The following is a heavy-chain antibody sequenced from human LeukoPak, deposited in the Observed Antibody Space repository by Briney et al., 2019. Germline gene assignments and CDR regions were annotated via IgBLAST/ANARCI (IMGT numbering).Heavy chain of an antibody. CDR1: GGSISSSYY. D-gene: IGHD5-12*01. J-gene: IGHJ4*02. CDR3: AREVGGYDSPFDY. Sequence: PSETLSLTCTVSGGSISSSYYWGWIRQPPGKGLEWIGSIYYSGSTYYNPSLKSRVTISVDTSKNQFSLKLSSVTAADTAVYYCAREVGGYDSPFDYWGQGTLVTVSS. CDR2: IYYSGST. V-gene: IGHV4-39*02.